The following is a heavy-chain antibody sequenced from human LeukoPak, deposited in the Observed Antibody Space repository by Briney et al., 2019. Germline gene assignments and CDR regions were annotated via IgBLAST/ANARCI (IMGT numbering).Heavy chain of an antibody. V-gene: IGHV3-NL1*01. J-gene: IGHJ4*02. CDR1: GFTFSNHW. Sequence: GGSLTLSCEASGFTFSNHWMHWVRQAPGKGLVWVSVISGSGGSTYYADSVKGRFTVSRDNSKNTLYLQMNSLRAEDTAVYYCVRGAYSSSWLNFDYWGQGTLVTVSS. CDR2: ISGSGGST. D-gene: IGHD6-13*01. CDR3: VRGAYSSSWLNFDY.